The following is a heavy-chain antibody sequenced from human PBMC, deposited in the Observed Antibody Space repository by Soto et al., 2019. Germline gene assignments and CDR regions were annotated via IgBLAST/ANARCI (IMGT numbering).Heavy chain of an antibody. V-gene: IGHV1-46*01. Sequence: ASVKVSCKASGYTFTSYYMHGVRQAPGQGLEWMGIINPSGGSTSYAQKFQGRVTMTRDTSTSTVYMELSSLRSEDTAVYYCARDEDYDSSGYYSFDYWGQGTLVTVSS. CDR3: ARDEDYDSSGYYSFDY. J-gene: IGHJ4*02. CDR1: GYTFTSYY. D-gene: IGHD3-22*01. CDR2: INPSGGST.